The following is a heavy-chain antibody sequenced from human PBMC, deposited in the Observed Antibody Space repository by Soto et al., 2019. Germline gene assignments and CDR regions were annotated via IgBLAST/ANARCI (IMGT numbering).Heavy chain of an antibody. CDR1: GGSISSGGYY. V-gene: IGHV4-31*03. J-gene: IGHJ4*02. Sequence: PSETLSLTCTVSGGSISSGGYYWSWIRQHPGKGLEWIGYIYYSGSTYYNPPLKSRVTISVDTSKNQYSLKLSSVTAADTAVYYCARAQRWLQPEAFDYWGQGTLVTVSS. CDR3: ARAQRWLQPEAFDY. D-gene: IGHD1-1*01. CDR2: IYYSGST.